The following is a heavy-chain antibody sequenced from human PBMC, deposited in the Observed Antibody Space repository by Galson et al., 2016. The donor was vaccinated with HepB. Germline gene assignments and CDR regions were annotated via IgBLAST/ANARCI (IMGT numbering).Heavy chain of an antibody. V-gene: IGHV3-53*01. CDR3: VRGLHD. Sequence: SLRLSCARSGNKVSDVYMSWVRQAPGEGLEWVSTIYSGGDTFYADSVGGRFTISRDNSKDSLYLHMTSLRVEDTAIYYCVRGLHDWGKGTTVIVS. J-gene: IGHJ6*03. CDR1: GNKVSDVY. CDR2: IYSGGDT. D-gene: IGHD5-12*01.